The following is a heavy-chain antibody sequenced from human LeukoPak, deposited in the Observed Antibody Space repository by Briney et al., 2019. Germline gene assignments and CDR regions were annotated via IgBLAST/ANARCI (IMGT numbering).Heavy chain of an antibody. CDR2: IYNSGST. CDR3: ARGVDTAMVTSYYYYYMDV. J-gene: IGHJ6*03. Sequence: SGTLSLTCAVSGGSINSGGYSYNWIRQPPGKGLEWIGYIYNSGSTSYNPSLKSRVAMSVDTSKNQFSLKLSSVTAADTAVYYCARGVDTAMVTSYYYYYMDVWGKGTTVTISS. D-gene: IGHD5-18*01. CDR1: GGSINSGGYS. V-gene: IGHV4-30-4*07.